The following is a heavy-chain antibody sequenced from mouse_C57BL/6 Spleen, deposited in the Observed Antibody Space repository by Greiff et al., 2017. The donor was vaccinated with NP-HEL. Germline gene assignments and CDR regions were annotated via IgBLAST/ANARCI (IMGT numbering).Heavy chain of an antibody. Sequence: EVMLVESGEGLVKPGGSLKLSCAASGFTFSSYAMSWVRQTPEKRLEWVAYISSGGDYIYYADTVKGRFTISRDNARNTLYLQMSSLKSEDTAMYYCTRAEVGRGGYYFDYWGQGTTLTVSS. D-gene: IGHD1-3*01. CDR1: GFTFSSYA. CDR2: ISSGGDYI. V-gene: IGHV5-9-1*02. CDR3: TRAEVGRGGYYFDY. J-gene: IGHJ2*01.